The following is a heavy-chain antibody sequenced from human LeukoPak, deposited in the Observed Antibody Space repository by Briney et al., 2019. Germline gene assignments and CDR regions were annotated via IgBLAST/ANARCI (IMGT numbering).Heavy chain of an antibody. J-gene: IGHJ6*03. Sequence: SETLSLTCAVYGGSFSGYYWSWIRQPPGKGLEWIGEINHSGSTNYNPSLKSRVTISVDTSKNQFSLKLSSVTAADTAVYYCAGVVAGSGSYDDYYYYMDVWGKGTTVTVSS. V-gene: IGHV4-34*01. CDR1: GGSFSGYY. CDR2: INHSGST. D-gene: IGHD3-10*01. CDR3: AGVVAGSGSYDDYYYYMDV.